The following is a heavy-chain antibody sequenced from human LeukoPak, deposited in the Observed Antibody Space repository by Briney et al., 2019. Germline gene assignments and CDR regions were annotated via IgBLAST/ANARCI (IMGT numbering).Heavy chain of an antibody. Sequence: PGGSLRLSCAASGFTFSNVWMIWVRQAPGKGLEWVSAISGSGGSTYYADSVKGRFTISRDNSKNTLYLQMNSLRAEDTAVYYCAKSLPRYYYYGMDVWGQGTTVTVSS. V-gene: IGHV3-23*01. CDR3: AKSLPRYYYYGMDV. CDR1: GFTFSNVW. J-gene: IGHJ6*02. CDR2: ISGSGGST.